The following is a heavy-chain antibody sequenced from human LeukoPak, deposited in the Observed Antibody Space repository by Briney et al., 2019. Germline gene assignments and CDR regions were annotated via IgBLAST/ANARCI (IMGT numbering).Heavy chain of an antibody. CDR3: AREAQYCSGGRCYGGYFQH. CDR1: GGSFRGYY. CDR2: INHSEAT. V-gene: IGHV4-34*01. Sequence: SETLSLTCAVYGGSFRGYYWSWIRQPPGKGLEWIGEINHSEATDYNPAFKSRATILVDTSKNQFPLKLSSVTAADTAVYYCAREAQYCSGGRCYGGYFQHWGQGTLVTVSS. D-gene: IGHD2-15*01. J-gene: IGHJ1*01.